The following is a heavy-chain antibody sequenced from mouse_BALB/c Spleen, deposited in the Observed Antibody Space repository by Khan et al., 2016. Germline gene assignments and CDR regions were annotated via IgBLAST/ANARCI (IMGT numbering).Heavy chain of an antibody. V-gene: IGHV1-80*01. CDR3: SRGTPFAS. Sequence: QVQLQQPGAELVRPGSSVKISCKASGYAFSGYWMNWVKQRPGQGLEWIGQIYPGDGDTNYNGKFKGKATLTADKYSSTAYMQLSSLKSDDSAVYFCSRGTPFASWGQGTLVTVSA. J-gene: IGHJ3*01. CDR2: IYPGDGDT. D-gene: IGHD2-14*01. CDR1: GYAFSGYW.